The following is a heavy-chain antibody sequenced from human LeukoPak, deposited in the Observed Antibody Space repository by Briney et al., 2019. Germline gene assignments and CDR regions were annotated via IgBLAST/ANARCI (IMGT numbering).Heavy chain of an antibody. Sequence: GGSLRLSCAASGFTFSSYSMNWVRQAPGKGLEWVSYISSSSSTIYYADSVKGRFTISRDNAKNSLYLQMNSLRAEDTAVYYCARDGVAAARVYWFDPWGQGTLVTVSS. CDR1: GFTFSSYS. V-gene: IGHV3-48*01. D-gene: IGHD6-13*01. J-gene: IGHJ5*02. CDR2: ISSSSSTI. CDR3: ARDGVAAARVYWFDP.